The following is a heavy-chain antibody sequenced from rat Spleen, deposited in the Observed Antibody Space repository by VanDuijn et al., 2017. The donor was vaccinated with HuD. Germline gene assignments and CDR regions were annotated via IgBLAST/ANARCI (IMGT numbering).Heavy chain of an antibody. J-gene: IGHJ4*01. CDR3: TTTAYYYSSYTPRGYYVMDA. CDR2: ISYDGSST. CDR1: GFTFSNYD. D-gene: IGHD1-2*01. Sequence: EVQLVESGGGLVQPGRSMKLSCAASGFTFSNYDMAWVRQAPTKGLEWVASISYDGSSTYYRDSVKGRFTISRDNAKSTLYLQMDSLRSEDTATYYCTTTAYYYSSYTPRGYYVMDAWGQGASVTVSS. V-gene: IGHV5-20*01.